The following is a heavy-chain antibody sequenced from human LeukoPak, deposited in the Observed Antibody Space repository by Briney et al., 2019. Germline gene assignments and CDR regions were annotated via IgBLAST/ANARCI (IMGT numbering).Heavy chain of an antibody. Sequence: KPSETLSLTCTVSGGPTHNYYRSWIRQPPGGGLEWIGYVYSSKNTNYNPSLKSRVTISVDTSKTQISLKLTSVTAADTAVYYCTRGTTLVRGVLRACYYYYMDVWGKGTTVTVSS. D-gene: IGHD3-10*01. J-gene: IGHJ6*03. CDR3: TRGTTLVRGVLRACYYYYMDV. CDR1: GGPTHNYY. V-gene: IGHV4-59*01. CDR2: VYSSKNT.